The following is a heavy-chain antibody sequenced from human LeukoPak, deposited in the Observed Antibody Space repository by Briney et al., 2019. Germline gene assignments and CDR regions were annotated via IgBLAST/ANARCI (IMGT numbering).Heavy chain of an antibody. CDR3: ARGRGYYYVSSGYYGNHLFDY. CDR2: IYSGGST. D-gene: IGHD3-22*01. Sequence: GGSLRLSCAASGFTVSSNYMSWVRQAPGKGLEWVSVIYSGGSTYYADSVKGRFTISRDNSKNTLYLQMNSLRAEDTAVYYCARGRGYYYVSSGYYGNHLFDYWGQGTLVTVSS. V-gene: IGHV3-53*01. J-gene: IGHJ4*02. CDR1: GFTVSSNY.